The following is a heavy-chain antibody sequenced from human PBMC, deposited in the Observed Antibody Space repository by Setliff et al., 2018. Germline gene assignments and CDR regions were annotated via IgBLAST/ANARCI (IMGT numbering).Heavy chain of an antibody. Sequence: PSETLSLTCTVSGASINSGFYYWTWARQTAGKGLEWIGHLQSGGGSYYNPSLNSQFTISVDTSKNQFSLKFHSVTAADTAVYYCARGPHSGTYWGTRPLGLDYWGQGTQVTVS. J-gene: IGHJ4*02. V-gene: IGHV4-61*09. CDR1: GASINSGFYY. CDR2: LQSGGGS. CDR3: ARGPHSGTYWGTRPLGLDY. D-gene: IGHD1-26*01.